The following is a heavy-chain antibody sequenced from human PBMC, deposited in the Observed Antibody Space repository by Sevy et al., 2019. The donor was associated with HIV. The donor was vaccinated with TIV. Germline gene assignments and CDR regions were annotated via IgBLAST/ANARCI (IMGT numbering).Heavy chain of an antibody. V-gene: IGHV3-66*02. CDR1: GFTVSSNY. D-gene: IGHD2-2*01. J-gene: IGHJ4*02. CDR3: ARDGGYRLD. CDR2: IYSGGGT. Sequence: GGSLRLSCAASGFTVSSNYMSWVRQAPGKGLDWVSLIYSGGGTDYADSVKGRFTISRDSSKNTLYLQMNSLRTEDTAVYYCARDGGYRLDWGQETLVTVSS.